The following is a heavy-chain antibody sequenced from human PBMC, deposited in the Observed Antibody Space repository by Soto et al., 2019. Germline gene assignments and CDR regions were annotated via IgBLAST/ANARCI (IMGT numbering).Heavy chain of an antibody. D-gene: IGHD3-10*01. CDR1: GFTFSSYG. CDR2: ISYDGSNK. Sequence: GGSLRLSCAASGFTFSSYGMHWVRQAPGKGLEWVAVISYDGSNKYYADSVKGRFTISRDNSKNTLYLQMNSLRAEDTAVYYCAKEDYGSGSNYYYYYGMDVWGQGTTVTVSS. CDR3: AKEDYGSGSNYYYYYGMDV. J-gene: IGHJ6*02. V-gene: IGHV3-30*18.